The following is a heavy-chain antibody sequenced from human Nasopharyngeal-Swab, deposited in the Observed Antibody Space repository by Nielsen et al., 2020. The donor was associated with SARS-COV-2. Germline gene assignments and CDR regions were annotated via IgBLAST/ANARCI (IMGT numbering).Heavy chain of an antibody. J-gene: IGHJ5*02. CDR3: ARHDYSNYNWFDP. CDR1: GYSFTSYW. D-gene: IGHD4-11*01. CDR2: IDPSDSYT. V-gene: IGHV5-10-1*01. Sequence: GESLKISCKGSGYSFTSYWISWVRLMPGKGLEWMGRIDPSDSYTNYSPSFQGHVTISADKSISTAYLQWSSLKASDTAMYYCARHDYSNYNWFDPWGQGTLVTVSS.